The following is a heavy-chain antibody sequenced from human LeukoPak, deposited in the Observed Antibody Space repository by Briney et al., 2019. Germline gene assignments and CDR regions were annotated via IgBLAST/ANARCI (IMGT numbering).Heavy chain of an antibody. Sequence: PGGSLRLSCAASGFTFGSCWMNWVRQTPGKGLEWVANINQDGSQKFYVDSVKGRFTISRDNANNSLYLQMNSLRAEDTAVYYCARRGEQWLVYNWFDPWGQGTLVTVSS. J-gene: IGHJ5*02. V-gene: IGHV3-7*01. CDR3: ARRGEQWLVYNWFDP. CDR2: INQDGSQK. CDR1: GFTFGSCW. D-gene: IGHD6-19*01.